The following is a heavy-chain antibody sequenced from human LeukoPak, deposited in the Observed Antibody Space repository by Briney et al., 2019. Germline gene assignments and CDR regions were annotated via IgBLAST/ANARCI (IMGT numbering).Heavy chain of an antibody. V-gene: IGHV4-59*01. J-gene: IGHJ2*01. Sequence: PSETLSLTCTVSGGSISSYYWSWIRQPPGKGLEWIGYIYYSGSTNYNPSLKSRVTISVDTSKNQFSLKLSSVTAADTAVYYCARVRASFTMISRPYWYFDLWGRGTLVTVSS. CDR2: IYYSGST. D-gene: IGHD3-22*01. CDR3: ARVRASFTMISRPYWYFDL. CDR1: GGSISSYY.